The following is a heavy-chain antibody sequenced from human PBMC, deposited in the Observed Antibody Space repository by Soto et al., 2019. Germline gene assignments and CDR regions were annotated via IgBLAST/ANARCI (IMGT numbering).Heavy chain of an antibody. CDR1: SFTFSDYA. CDR3: AKGSRSGGLYNFDY. D-gene: IGHD3-10*01. J-gene: IGHJ4*02. V-gene: IGHV3-23*01. CDR2: VGLNGANT. Sequence: GGSLRLSCAASSFTFSDYAMTWVRQAPGKGLEWVATVGLNGANTRYADSVKGRFTISRDDSRDAVFLQMNNLRLEDTAVYYCAKGSRSGGLYNFDYWGQGTPVNVSS.